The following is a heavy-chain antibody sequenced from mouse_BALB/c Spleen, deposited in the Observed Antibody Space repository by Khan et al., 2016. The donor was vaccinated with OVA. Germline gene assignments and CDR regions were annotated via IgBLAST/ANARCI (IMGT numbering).Heavy chain of an antibody. J-gene: IGHJ3*01. V-gene: IGHV1-9*01. CDR3: ASGNYYGSTSWFGY. Sequence: QVQLKQSGAELMKPGASVKISCKASGYTFSSYWIEWVKQRPGHGLEWIGEILPGSNFTNYNERFKDTATFTADTSSNTAYMQLSSLTSEDSAIYYCASGNYYGSTSWFGYWGQGTLVTVSA. D-gene: IGHD1-1*01. CDR2: ILPGSNFT. CDR1: GYTFSSYW.